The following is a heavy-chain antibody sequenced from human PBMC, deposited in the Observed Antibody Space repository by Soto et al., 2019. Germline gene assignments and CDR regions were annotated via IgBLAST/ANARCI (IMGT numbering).Heavy chain of an antibody. CDR1: GYSFASYW. V-gene: IGHV5-51*01. J-gene: IGHJ6*02. Sequence: GEALKMSCQGSGYSFASYWIGWVRQMPGKDLEWMGIIYPGDSDTRYSPSFQGQVTISADKSLRTAYLQWTSLKASDTALYYCARNRSFKLGFYYDGMDVWGQGTTVTVSS. CDR3: ARNRSFKLGFYYDGMDV. CDR2: IYPGDSDT. D-gene: IGHD6-6*01.